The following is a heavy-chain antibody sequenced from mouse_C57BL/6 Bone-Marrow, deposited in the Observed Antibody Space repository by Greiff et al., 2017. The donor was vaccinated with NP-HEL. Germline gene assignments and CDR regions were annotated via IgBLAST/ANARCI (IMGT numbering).Heavy chain of an antibody. CDR3: TRWDGIKEFAY. D-gene: IGHD2-1*01. CDR2: IDPETGGP. Sequence: QVQLQQSGAELVRPGASVTLSCKASGYTFTDYEMHWVKQTPVHGLEWIGAIDPETGGPAYNQKFKGKAILTADKSSSTAYMELRSLTTEDSAVYYCTRWDGIKEFAYWGQGTLVTVSA. J-gene: IGHJ3*01. CDR1: GYTFTDYE. V-gene: IGHV1-15*01.